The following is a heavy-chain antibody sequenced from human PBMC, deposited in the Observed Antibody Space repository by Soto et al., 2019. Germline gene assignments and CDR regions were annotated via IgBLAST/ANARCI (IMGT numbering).Heavy chain of an antibody. D-gene: IGHD6-6*01. CDR3: ARGRVRYSSSNYFAP. J-gene: IGHJ5*02. CDR2: MNPDSGHT. V-gene: IGHV1-8*01. Sequence: QVQLVQSGAEVKKPGASVKVSCKASGYTFTSYDINWVRQATGQGPEWMGWMNPDSGHTGYARKFRDRISMTRNTSITTAYMELTSLRSDDTAIYYCARGRVRYSSSNYFAPWGRGTLVTVSS. CDR1: GYTFTSYD.